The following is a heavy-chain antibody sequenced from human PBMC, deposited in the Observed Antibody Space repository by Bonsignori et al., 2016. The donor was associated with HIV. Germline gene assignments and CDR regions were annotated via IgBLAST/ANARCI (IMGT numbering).Heavy chain of an antibody. CDR3: ARGGDSGNYLDY. J-gene: IGHJ4*02. V-gene: IGHV3-7*03. Sequence: VRQAPGKGLEWVANIKQDGSAKYYVDSVKGRFTISRDNTKNSLFVQMHSLRAEDTALYYCARGGDSGNYLDYWGLGTLVTVSS. D-gene: IGHD1-26*01. CDR2: IKQDGSAK.